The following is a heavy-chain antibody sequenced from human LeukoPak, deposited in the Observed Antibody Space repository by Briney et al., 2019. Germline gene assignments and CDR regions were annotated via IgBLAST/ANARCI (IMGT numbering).Heavy chain of an antibody. CDR2: ISTNGGST. D-gene: IGHD2-15*01. V-gene: IGHV3-64*01. CDR3: ARVVAYYYHYMDV. J-gene: IGHJ6*03. Sequence: GGSLRLSCAASGFTFSSYAMHWVRQAPGKGLEYVSAISTNGGSTYCANSVTGRFTISRDNSKNTLYLQMGSLGAEDMAVYYCARVVAYYYHYMDVWGKGTTVTVSS. CDR1: GFTFSSYA.